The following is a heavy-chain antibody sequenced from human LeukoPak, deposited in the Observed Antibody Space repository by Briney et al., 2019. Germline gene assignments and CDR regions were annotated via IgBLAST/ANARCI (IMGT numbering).Heavy chain of an antibody. Sequence: GGSLRLSCAASGFTFDDYAMRWVRQAPGKGLEWVSGISWNSGHKGYADSVKGRFTISRDNAKNSLYLRMNSLRAEDTALYYCAKDRRPTVSGGYFDLWGRGTLVIVSS. CDR3: AKDRRPTVSGGYFDL. CDR2: ISWNSGHK. V-gene: IGHV3-9*01. J-gene: IGHJ2*01. CDR1: GFTFDDYA. D-gene: IGHD3-10*01.